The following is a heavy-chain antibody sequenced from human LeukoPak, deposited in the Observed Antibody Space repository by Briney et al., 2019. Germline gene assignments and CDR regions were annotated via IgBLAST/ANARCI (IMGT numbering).Heavy chain of an antibody. CDR1: GGSFSGYY. V-gene: IGHV4-34*01. Sequence: SETLSLTCAVYGGSFSGYYWSWIRQPPGKGLEWIGEINHSGSTNYNPSLKSRVTISVDTSKNQFSLKLSSVTAADTAVYYCARGLFYQAYYCGMDVWGQGTTVTVSS. CDR3: ARGLFYQAYYCGMDV. D-gene: IGHD2/OR15-2a*01. J-gene: IGHJ6*02. CDR2: INHSGST.